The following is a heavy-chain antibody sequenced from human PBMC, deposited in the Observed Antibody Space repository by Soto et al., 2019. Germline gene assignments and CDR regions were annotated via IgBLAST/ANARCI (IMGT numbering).Heavy chain of an antibody. Sequence: EVQVVESGGGLVKPGGSLRLSCAASGFTFTSYSMNWVRQAPGKGLEWVSSISRSSNYIYYADSVKGRFTISRDNAKNSLYLQMNSLRAEDTAVYYCARDLGLWFGDVACYFDHWGEGTLVTVSS. V-gene: IGHV3-21*06. CDR2: ISRSSNYI. CDR1: GFTFTSYS. D-gene: IGHD3-10*01. CDR3: ARDLGLWFGDVACYFDH. J-gene: IGHJ4*02.